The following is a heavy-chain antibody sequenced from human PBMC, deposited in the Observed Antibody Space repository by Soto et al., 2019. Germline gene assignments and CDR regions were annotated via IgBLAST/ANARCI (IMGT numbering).Heavy chain of an antibody. CDR3: ARDDGSWI. J-gene: IGHJ3*02. CDR1: GFTFSSYA. Sequence: QVQLVESGGGVVQPGRSLRLSCAASGFTFSSYAMHWVRQAPGKGLEWVAVISYDGSNKYYADSVKGRFTISRDNSKNTLYLQMNSLRAEDTAVYYCARDDGSWIWGQGTMVTVSS. V-gene: IGHV3-30-3*01. CDR2: ISYDGSNK. D-gene: IGHD6-13*01.